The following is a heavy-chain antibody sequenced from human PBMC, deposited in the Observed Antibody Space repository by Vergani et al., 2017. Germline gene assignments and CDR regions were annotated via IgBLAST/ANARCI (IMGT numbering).Heavy chain of an antibody. V-gene: IGHV3-9*01. D-gene: IGHD6-13*01. Sequence: EVQLVESGGGLVQPGRSLRLSCAASGFTFDDYAMHWVRQAPGKGLEWVSGISWNSGSIGYADSVKGRFTISRDNAKNSLYLQMNSLRAEDTAVYYCARAAAGTPFDYWGQGTLVTVSS. CDR1: GFTFDDYA. CDR3: ARAAAGTPFDY. J-gene: IGHJ4*02. CDR2: ISWNSGSI.